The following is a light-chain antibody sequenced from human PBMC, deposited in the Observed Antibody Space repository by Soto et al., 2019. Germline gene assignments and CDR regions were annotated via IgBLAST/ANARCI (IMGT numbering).Light chain of an antibody. Sequence: EIVLTQSSATLSLSPGERVTLSCRASQSVSDFLVWYQQKSGQAPRLLIYDASKRATGIPARFSGRGSGTNFTLTISSLEPDDFVIYYCQQRSNWPYTFGQGTNLEIK. CDR1: QSVSDF. J-gene: IGKJ2*01. V-gene: IGKV3-11*01. CDR2: DAS. CDR3: QQRSNWPYT.